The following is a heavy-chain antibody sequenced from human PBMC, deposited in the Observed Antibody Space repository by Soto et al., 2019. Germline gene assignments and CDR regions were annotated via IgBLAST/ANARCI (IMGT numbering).Heavy chain of an antibody. CDR1: GFIFSSYG. CDR3: ATLLWEGMIVVGPSGGAGDY. Sequence: QEQLVQSGGGVVQPGSSLRLSCAASGFIFSSYGMHWVRQAPGKGLEWVAVISYDGSNEYYADSVQGRFTISRDNSKQTLYLQMNSLRTEETAVYFCATLLWEGMIVVGPSGGAGDYWGQGTRVTVSS. CDR2: ISYDGSNE. D-gene: IGHD2-2*01. V-gene: IGHV3-30*03. J-gene: IGHJ4*02.